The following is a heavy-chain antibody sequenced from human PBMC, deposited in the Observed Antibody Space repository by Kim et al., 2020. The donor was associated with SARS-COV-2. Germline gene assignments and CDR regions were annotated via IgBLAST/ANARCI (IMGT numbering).Heavy chain of an antibody. V-gene: IGHV3-11*01. CDR3: ARPVPDYRVGFYYYYMDA. J-gene: IGHJ6*03. CDR1: GLTFSDYY. CDR2: ISSSGSTI. D-gene: IGHD4-4*01. Sequence: GGSLRLSCAASGLTFSDYYMSWLRQAPGKGLEWVSYISSSGSTIYYADSVKDRFTISRDNAKNALYLQMNSLRAEDTAVYYCARPVPDYRVGFYYYYMDASGERD.